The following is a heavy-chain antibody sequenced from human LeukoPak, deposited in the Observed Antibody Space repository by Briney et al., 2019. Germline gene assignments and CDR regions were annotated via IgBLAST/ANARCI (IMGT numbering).Heavy chain of an antibody. Sequence: SETLSLTCTVSGGSISSYYWSWIRQPPGKGLEWIGYIYYSGSTNYNPSLKSRVTISVDTSKNQFSLKLSSVTAADTAVYYCARRGVREPFDYWGQGTLVTVSS. J-gene: IGHJ4*02. CDR2: IYYSGST. CDR3: ARRGVREPFDY. V-gene: IGHV4-59*12. D-gene: IGHD3-10*01. CDR1: GGSISSYY.